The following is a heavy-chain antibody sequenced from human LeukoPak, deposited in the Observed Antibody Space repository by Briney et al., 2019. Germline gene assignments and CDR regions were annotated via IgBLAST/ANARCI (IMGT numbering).Heavy chain of an antibody. V-gene: IGHV4-31*03. D-gene: IGHD3-10*01. CDR2: IHHSGRS. Sequence: SETLSLTCTVSADSLSSGGHYWAWIRQFPGKGLESIGFIHHSGRSRHNPSLKDRVAISVDTSRKQFALKLSSVTAADTAMYYCARGGNRFGGFYFDYWGQGIRVIVSS. CDR1: ADSLSSGGHY. J-gene: IGHJ4*02. CDR3: ARGGNRFGGFYFDY.